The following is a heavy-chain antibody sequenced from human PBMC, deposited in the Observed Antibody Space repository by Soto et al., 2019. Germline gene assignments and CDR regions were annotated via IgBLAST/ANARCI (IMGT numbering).Heavy chain of an antibody. V-gene: IGHV4-39*01. D-gene: IGHD6-13*01. Sequence: PSETLSLTCTVSGGSISSNSYYWGWIRQPPGKGLEWIGCIHYSGSTYYNPSLRSRVTSSVDTSKNQFSLKVSSVTAADTAVYYCARRLFSSTWPSYFDYWGQGTLVT. CDR2: IHYSGST. CDR3: ARRLFSSTWPSYFDY. J-gene: IGHJ4*02. CDR1: GGSISSNSYY.